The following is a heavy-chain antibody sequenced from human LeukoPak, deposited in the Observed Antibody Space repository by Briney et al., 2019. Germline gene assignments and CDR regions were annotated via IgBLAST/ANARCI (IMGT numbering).Heavy chain of an antibody. J-gene: IGHJ4*02. Sequence: PGGSLRLSCAASGFTFSSYAMSWVRQAPGKGLEWVSAISGSGGSAYYADSVKGRFTISRDNSKNTLYLQMNSLRAEDTAVYYCAKSTGATVTTNYWGQGTLVTVSS. V-gene: IGHV3-23*01. D-gene: IGHD4-17*01. CDR1: GFTFSSYA. CDR3: AKSTGATVTTNY. CDR2: ISGSGGSA.